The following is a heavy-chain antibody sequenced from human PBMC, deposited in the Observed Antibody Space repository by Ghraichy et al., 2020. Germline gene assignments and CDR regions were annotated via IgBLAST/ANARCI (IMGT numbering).Heavy chain of an antibody. D-gene: IGHD2-2*01. CDR2: ISSSGSST. J-gene: IGHJ6*02. CDR3: ARDRANFSSTSCYDYYYYGMDV. Sequence: GGSLRLSCAASGFTFSSYDMNWVRHAPGKGLEWVSSISSSGSSTYYADSVKGRFTISRDNSKNSLYLQMNSLRAEDTAVYYCARDRANFSSTSCYDYYYYGMDVWGQGTTLTVSS. V-gene: IGHV3-48*03. CDR1: GFTFSSYD.